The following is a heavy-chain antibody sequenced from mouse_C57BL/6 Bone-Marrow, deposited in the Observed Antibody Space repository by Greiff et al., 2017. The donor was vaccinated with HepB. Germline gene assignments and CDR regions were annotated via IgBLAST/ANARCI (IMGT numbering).Heavy chain of an antibody. Sequence: DVKLVESGGGLVKPGGSLKLSCAASGFTFSSYAMSWVRQTPEKRLEWVATISDGGSYTYYPDNVKGRFTISRDNAKNNLYLQMSHLKSEDTAMYYCARDPLYYYGSSEYYFDYWGQGTTLTVSS. V-gene: IGHV5-4*01. CDR3: ARDPLYYYGSSEYYFDY. CDR1: GFTFSSYA. J-gene: IGHJ2*01. D-gene: IGHD1-1*01. CDR2: ISDGGSYT.